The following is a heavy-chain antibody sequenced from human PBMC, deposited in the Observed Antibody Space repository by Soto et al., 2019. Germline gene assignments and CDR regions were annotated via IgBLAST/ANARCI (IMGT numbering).Heavy chain of an antibody. V-gene: IGHV3-23*01. Sequence: GSLRLSCAASGFTFSSYAMSWVRQAPGKGLEWVSAISGSGGSTYYADSVKGRFTISRDNSKNTLYLQMNSLRAEDTAVYYCAKEGYLGVVIIPHFDYWGQGTLVTVSS. D-gene: IGHD3-3*01. J-gene: IGHJ4*02. CDR1: GFTFSSYA. CDR2: ISGSGGST. CDR3: AKEGYLGVVIIPHFDY.